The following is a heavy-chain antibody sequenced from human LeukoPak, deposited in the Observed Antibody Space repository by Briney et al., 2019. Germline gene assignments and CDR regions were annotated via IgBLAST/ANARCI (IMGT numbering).Heavy chain of an antibody. CDR1: GFTFSSYA. J-gene: IGHJ3*02. V-gene: IGHV3-64*01. Sequence: GGSLRLSCAASGFTFSSYAMRWVRQAPGKGLEYVSAISSNGGSTYYANSVKGRFTISRDNSKNTLYLQMGSLRAEDMAVYYCARDLWTTKCGGDCYSHDAFDIWGQGTMVTVSS. CDR3: ARDLWTTKCGGDCYSHDAFDI. D-gene: IGHD2-21*02. CDR2: ISSNGGST.